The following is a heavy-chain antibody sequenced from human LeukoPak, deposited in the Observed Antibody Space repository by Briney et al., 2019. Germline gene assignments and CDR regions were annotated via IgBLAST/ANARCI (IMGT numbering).Heavy chain of an antibody. V-gene: IGHV4-39*01. CDR3: ARPARDYYYDSSGYWLAYDV. J-gene: IGHJ6*04. CDR1: GGSISSSSYY. Sequence: SETLSLTCTVSGGSISSSSYYWGWIRQPPGKGLEWIGSIYYSGGTYYNPSLKSRVTISVDTSKNQFSLKLSSVTAADTAVYYCARPARDYYYDSSGYWLAYDVWGKGTTVTVSS. CDR2: IYYSGGT. D-gene: IGHD3-22*01.